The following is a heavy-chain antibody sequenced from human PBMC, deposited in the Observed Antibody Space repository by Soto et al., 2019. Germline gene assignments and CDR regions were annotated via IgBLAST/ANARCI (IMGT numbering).Heavy chain of an antibody. Sequence: GGSLRLSCAASGFTFSSYAMSWVRQAPGKGLEWVSAISGSGGSTYYADSVKGRFTISRDNSKNTLYLQMNSLRAEDTAVYYCAKDLWDIAVAPRPNYYYGMDVWGQGTTVT. CDR1: GFTFSSYA. V-gene: IGHV3-23*01. CDR3: AKDLWDIAVAPRPNYYYGMDV. D-gene: IGHD6-19*01. J-gene: IGHJ6*02. CDR2: ISGSGGST.